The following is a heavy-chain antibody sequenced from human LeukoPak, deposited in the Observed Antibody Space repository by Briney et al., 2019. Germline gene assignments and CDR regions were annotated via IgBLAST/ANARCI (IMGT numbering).Heavy chain of an antibody. Sequence: SETLSLTCTVSGGSINTYYWSWIRQSPGKRLEWLGYMYGGGSTSYNPSLKSRVTILVDMSKNQYSLRLSSVTAADTAVYFCARRSHGSSWLLDSWGQGILVTVSS. J-gene: IGHJ4*02. CDR3: ARRSHGSSWLLDS. V-gene: IGHV4-4*09. CDR2: MYGGGST. CDR1: GGSINTYY. D-gene: IGHD6-13*01.